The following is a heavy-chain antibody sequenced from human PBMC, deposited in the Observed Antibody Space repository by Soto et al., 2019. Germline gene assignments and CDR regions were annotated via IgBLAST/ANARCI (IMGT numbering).Heavy chain of an antibody. CDR3: ARLVVVAPVANV. J-gene: IGHJ4*02. CDR2: IFYTGTT. D-gene: IGHD2-21*01. V-gene: IGHV4-39*01. Sequence: ASETLSLTCSVSGGSVSYNSYYWGWIRQPPGKGLEWVGGIFYTGTTYYNPSLKDRLSISVDTSKNSFSLNLTSVTAADTAAYFCARLVVVAPVANVWGQGALVTVSS. CDR1: GGSVSYNSYY.